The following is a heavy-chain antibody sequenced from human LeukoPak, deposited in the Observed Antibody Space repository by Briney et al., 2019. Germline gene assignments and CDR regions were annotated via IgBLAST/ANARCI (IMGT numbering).Heavy chain of an antibody. CDR3: ARAMTTVVTGDY. CDR2: ITSSSNTI. J-gene: IGHJ4*02. Sequence: GGSLRLSCAASGFTFSAYSMNWVRQAPGKGLEWISYITSSSNTIYYADSVKGRFIISRDNANNSLYLQMNSLRAEDTAVYYCARAMTTVVTGDYWGQGTLVTVSS. CDR1: GFTFSAYS. D-gene: IGHD4-23*01. V-gene: IGHV3-48*04.